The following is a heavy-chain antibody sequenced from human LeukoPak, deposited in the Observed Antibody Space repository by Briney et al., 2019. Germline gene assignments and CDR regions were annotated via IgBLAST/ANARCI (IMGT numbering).Heavy chain of an antibody. J-gene: IGHJ4*02. Sequence: PSETLSLTCAVYGGSFSGYYWSWIRQPPGKGLEWIGEINHSGSTNYNPSLKSRVTISVDTSKNQFSLKLSSVTAADTAVYYCASRRNPACTYFDYWGQGTLVTVSS. CDR3: ASRRNPACTYFDY. CDR1: GGSFSGYY. CDR2: INHSGST. D-gene: IGHD1-14*01. V-gene: IGHV4-34*01.